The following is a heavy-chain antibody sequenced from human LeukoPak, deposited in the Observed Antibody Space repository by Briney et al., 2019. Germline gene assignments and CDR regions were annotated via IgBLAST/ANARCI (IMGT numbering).Heavy chain of an antibody. D-gene: IGHD2-2*01. CDR3: ATVGGSCSSSNCFAYFAY. J-gene: IGHJ4*02. CDR1: GFTISNSA. Sequence: GGSLRLSCAASGFTISNSAMTWVRQAPGKGLDWVSIITDNGAHTFYADSVKGRSTISRDTSENTLYLQMNSLRADDTAVYYCATVGGSCSSSNCFAYFAYWGQGTLLTVSS. CDR2: ITDNGAHT. V-gene: IGHV3-23*01.